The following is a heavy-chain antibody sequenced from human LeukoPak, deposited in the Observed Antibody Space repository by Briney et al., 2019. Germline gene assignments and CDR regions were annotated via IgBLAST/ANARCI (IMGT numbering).Heavy chain of an antibody. Sequence: PGGSLRLSCAASGFTFSSYWMSWVRQAPGKGLEWVSYISSSSSTIYYADSVKGRFTISRDNSKNTLYLQMNSLRAEDAAVYYCAKGTTDYYYYMDVGGKGTTVTVSS. V-gene: IGHV3-48*01. CDR1: GFTFSSYW. CDR2: ISSSSSTI. CDR3: AKGTTDYYYYMDV. D-gene: IGHD1-7*01. J-gene: IGHJ6*03.